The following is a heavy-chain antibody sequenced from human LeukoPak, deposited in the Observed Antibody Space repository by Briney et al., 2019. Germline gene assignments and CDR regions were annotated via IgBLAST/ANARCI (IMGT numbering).Heavy chain of an antibody. J-gene: IGHJ5*02. D-gene: IGHD3-10*01. Sequence: GSLRLSCAASGFTFSSYSMNWVRQAPGKGLEWIGELNHSGSTNYNPSLKSRVTISVDTSKNQFSLKLSSVTAADTAVYYCARGLGTMVRGAKNWFDPWGQGTLVTVSS. CDR3: ARGLGTMVRGAKNWFDP. CDR2: LNHSGST. V-gene: IGHV4-34*01. CDR1: GFTFSSYS.